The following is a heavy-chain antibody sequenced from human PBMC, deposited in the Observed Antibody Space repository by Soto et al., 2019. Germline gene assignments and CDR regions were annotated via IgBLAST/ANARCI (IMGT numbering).Heavy chain of an antibody. Sequence: ASVKVSCKASGYTFTNYAFSWVRQAPGQGLESMGWISAYNGNTNYAQKLQGRVTMTTDTSTSTAYMELRSLRSDDTAVYYCARGGSGWYSDFWGQGTLLTVSS. D-gene: IGHD6-19*01. CDR1: GYTFTNYA. J-gene: IGHJ4*02. CDR2: ISAYNGNT. CDR3: ARGGSGWYSDF. V-gene: IGHV1-18*01.